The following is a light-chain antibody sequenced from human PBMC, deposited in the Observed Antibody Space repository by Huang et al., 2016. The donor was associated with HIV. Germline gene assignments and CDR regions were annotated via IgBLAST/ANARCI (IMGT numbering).Light chain of an antibody. CDR3: QQSYTIPLT. CDR2: GVS. V-gene: IGKV1-39*01. J-gene: IGKJ4*01. CDR1: QSIRNY. Sequence: DIQMTQSPSSLSASVGDRVTITCRASQSIRNYLNWYRHKPGRAPDLLIYGVSGLQSGVPSRFSGSTSGTDFTLTITNLQPEDFATYYCQQSYTIPLTFGGGTKVE.